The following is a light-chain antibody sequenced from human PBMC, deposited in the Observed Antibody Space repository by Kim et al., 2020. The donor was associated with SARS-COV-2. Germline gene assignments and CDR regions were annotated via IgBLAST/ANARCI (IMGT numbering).Light chain of an antibody. CDR2: RNR. CDR3: ATWDDSLSGPV. J-gene: IGLJ2*01. V-gene: IGLV1-47*01. CDR1: RSNIGRNF. Sequence: GQSVAISCSGGRSNIGRNFVYWYQHLPRAAPKLLIFRNRERPSGVPDRFSGSKSGTSASLAISGLRSEDEGDYYCATWDDSLSGPVFGGGTQLTVL.